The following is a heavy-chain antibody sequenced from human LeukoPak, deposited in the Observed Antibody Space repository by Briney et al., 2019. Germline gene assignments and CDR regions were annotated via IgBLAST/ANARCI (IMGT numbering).Heavy chain of an antibody. Sequence: SETLSLTCTVSGGSISSSSYYWGWIRQPPGKGLEWIGSIYYSGSTNYNPSLKSRVTISVDTSKNQFSLKLSSVTAADTAVYYCARSPRGCSGSYYLVDYWGQGTLVTVSS. D-gene: IGHD1-26*01. CDR2: IYYSGST. CDR3: ARSPRGCSGSYYLVDY. V-gene: IGHV4-39*07. CDR1: GGSISSSSYY. J-gene: IGHJ4*02.